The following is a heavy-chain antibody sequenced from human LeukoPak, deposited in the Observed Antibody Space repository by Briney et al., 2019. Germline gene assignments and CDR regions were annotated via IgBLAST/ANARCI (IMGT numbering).Heavy chain of an antibody. CDR3: AREGGTSSSWYKGAFDI. J-gene: IGHJ3*02. CDR1: GYSISSGYY. Sequence: PSETLSLTCTVSGYSISSGYYWGWIRQPPGKGLEWIGSIYHSGSTYYNPSLKSRVTISVDTSKNQFSLKLSSVTAADTAVYYCAREGGTSSSWYKGAFDIWGQGTMVTVSS. V-gene: IGHV4-38-2*02. D-gene: IGHD6-13*01. CDR2: IYHSGST.